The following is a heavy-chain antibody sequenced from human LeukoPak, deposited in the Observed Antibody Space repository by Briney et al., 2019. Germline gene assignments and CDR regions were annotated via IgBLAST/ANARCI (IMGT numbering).Heavy chain of an antibody. J-gene: IGHJ5*02. CDR3: ARDNSIHERGWWFDP. D-gene: IGHD4-23*01. Sequence: GASVKVSCKASGYTFTSYDINWVRQATGQGLEWMGLINPRGTSTIYAEKFQGRIIMTRDMSTTTDYMELSSLKSDDTAVYYCARDNSIHERGWWFDPWGQGTLVTVSS. CDR1: GYTFTSYD. V-gene: IGHV1-46*01. CDR2: INPRGTST.